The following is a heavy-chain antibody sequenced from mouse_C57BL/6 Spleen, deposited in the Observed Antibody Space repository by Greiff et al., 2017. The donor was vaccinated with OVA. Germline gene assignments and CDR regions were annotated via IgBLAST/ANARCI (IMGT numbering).Heavy chain of an antibody. CDR1: GYSFTDYN. D-gene: IGHD2-4*01. Sequence: EVQLQQSGPELVKPGASVKISCKASGYSFTDYNMNWVKQSTGQSLEWIGVINPNYGTTSYNQKFKGKATLTVDPSSSTAYMQLNSLTSEDSAVYYCARGGGLYYDYDCYAMDYWGQGTSVTVSS. V-gene: IGHV1-39*01. CDR3: ARGGGLYYDYDCYAMDY. J-gene: IGHJ4*01. CDR2: INPNYGTT.